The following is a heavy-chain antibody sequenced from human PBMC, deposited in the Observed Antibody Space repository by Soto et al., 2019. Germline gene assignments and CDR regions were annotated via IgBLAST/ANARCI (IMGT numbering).Heavy chain of an antibody. J-gene: IGHJ6*03. V-gene: IGHV1-46*03. CDR2: INPSGGST. CDR3: ARDQEPSTLYYDYYYMEV. Sequence: QVQLVQSGAEVKKPGASVTVSCKASGYTFTSYYIHWVRQAPGQGLEWMGIINPSGGSTSYAQKFQGRVTMTRDTSTSTVYMEVSGLRSEDTAVYYCARDQEPSTLYYDYYYMEVWGKGTTVTVSS. CDR1: GYTFTSYY.